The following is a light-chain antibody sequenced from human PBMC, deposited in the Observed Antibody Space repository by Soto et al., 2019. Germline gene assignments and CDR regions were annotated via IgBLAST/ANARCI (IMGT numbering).Light chain of an antibody. CDR3: QQYDNLLYT. CDR1: QSISSW. Sequence: DIQMTQSTSTLSASVGDRVTITCRASQSISSWLAWYQQKPGKAPKLLIYKASSLESGVPSRFSGSGSGTDFTFTISSLQPEDIATYYCQQYDNLLYTFGQGTRLEIK. CDR2: KAS. V-gene: IGKV1-5*03. J-gene: IGKJ5*01.